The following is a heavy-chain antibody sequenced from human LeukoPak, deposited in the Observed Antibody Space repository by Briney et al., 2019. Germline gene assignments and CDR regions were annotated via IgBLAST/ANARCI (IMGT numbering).Heavy chain of an antibody. D-gene: IGHD3-10*01. CDR3: ARVTYGSGSQTFDY. Sequence: GGSLRLSCAASGFTFSSYSMNWVRQAPGKGLEWVSSISSSSSYKYYADSVKGRFTISRDNAKNSLYPQMNSLRAEDTAVYYCARVTYGSGSQTFDYWGQGTLVTVSS. CDR2: ISSSSSYK. J-gene: IGHJ4*02. V-gene: IGHV3-21*01. CDR1: GFTFSSYS.